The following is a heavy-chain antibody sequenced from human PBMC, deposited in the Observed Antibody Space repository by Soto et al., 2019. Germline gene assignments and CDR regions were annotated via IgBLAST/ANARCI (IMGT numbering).Heavy chain of an antibody. D-gene: IGHD3-22*01. V-gene: IGHV5-10-1*01. J-gene: IGHJ4*02. CDR2: IDPSDSQT. CDR1: GYSFAGYW. CDR3: ARQIYDSDTGPNFQYYFDS. Sequence: GESRKISCKGSGYSFAGYWITWVRQKPGKGLEWMGRIDPSDSQTYYSPSFRGHVTISATKSITTVFLQWSSLRASDTAMYYCARQIYDSDTGPNFQYYFDSWGQGTPVTVSS.